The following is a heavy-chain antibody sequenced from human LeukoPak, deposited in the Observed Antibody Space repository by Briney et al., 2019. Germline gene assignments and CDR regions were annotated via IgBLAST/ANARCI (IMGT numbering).Heavy chain of an antibody. CDR1: GFTLSSFP. CDR3: AKPMSGNIWYFFDL. V-gene: IGHV3-23*01. CDR2: ISGNGGAT. Sequence: GGSLRLSCVASGFTLSSFPMSWVRQTPGKGLEWVSVISGNGGATYYADSVKGRFTISRDTSKNTLFLQMDSLRAEDTAVYFCAKPMSGNIWYFFDLWGQGSLVTVSS. J-gene: IGHJ4*02. D-gene: IGHD6-13*01.